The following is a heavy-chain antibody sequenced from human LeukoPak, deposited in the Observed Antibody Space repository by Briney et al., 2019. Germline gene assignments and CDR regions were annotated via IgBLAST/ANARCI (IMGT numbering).Heavy chain of an antibody. Sequence: GGSLRLSCAASGFTFNTHYMHWVRQAPGKGLVWVSRINSDGSSTSYADSVKGRFTISRDNAKNTLYLQMNSLRVEDTAVYYCAREDVEATAARDWGQGTLVTVSS. CDR1: GFTFNTHY. D-gene: IGHD6-25*01. CDR2: INSDGSST. J-gene: IGHJ4*02. V-gene: IGHV3-74*01. CDR3: AREDVEATAARD.